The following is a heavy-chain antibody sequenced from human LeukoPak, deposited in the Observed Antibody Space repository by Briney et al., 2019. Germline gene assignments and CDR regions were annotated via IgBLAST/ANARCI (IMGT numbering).Heavy chain of an antibody. D-gene: IGHD4-11*01. CDR3: ARETTTVTTYRYYYYYMDV. CDR2: IYYSGST. CDR1: GGSISSGDYY. V-gene: IGHV4-31*03. J-gene: IGHJ6*03. Sequence: SQTLSLTCTVSGGSISSGDYYWSWIRQHPGKGLEWIGYIYYSGSTYYNPSLKSRVTISVDTSKNQFSLKLSSVTAADTAVYYCARETTTVTTYRYYYYYMDVWGKGTTVTVSS.